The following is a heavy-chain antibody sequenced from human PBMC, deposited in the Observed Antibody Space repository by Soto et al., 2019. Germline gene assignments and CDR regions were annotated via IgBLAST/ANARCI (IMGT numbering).Heavy chain of an antibody. V-gene: IGHV3-30*03. CDR3: VQVPRPRVDYLLGSVY. CDR2: ISYDASNN. D-gene: IGHD3-10*01. CDR1: GFTFNNYG. J-gene: IGHJ4*02. Sequence: PGGSLRLSCAASGFTFNNYGMHWVRQAPGKGLEWVATISYDASNNYYADSVKDRFTISRDNSKNTLYLQMNSLRAEDTAVYYCVQVPRPRVDYLLGSVYWGKGSLVTVSS.